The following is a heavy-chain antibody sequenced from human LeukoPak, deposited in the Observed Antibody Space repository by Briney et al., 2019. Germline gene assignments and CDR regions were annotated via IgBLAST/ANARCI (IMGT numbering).Heavy chain of an antibody. CDR3: STVGSSASDPYDY. D-gene: IGHD2-2*01. Sequence: GSSVKVSCKASGGTFTSYGISWVRQAPGQGLEWMGGIIPMFGTTKYAQKFQGRVTITADQSTRTAYMEMSSLGSEDTALYYCSTVGSSASDPYDYWGQGTLVTVSS. J-gene: IGHJ4*02. V-gene: IGHV1-69*01. CDR1: GGTFTSYG. CDR2: IIPMFGTT.